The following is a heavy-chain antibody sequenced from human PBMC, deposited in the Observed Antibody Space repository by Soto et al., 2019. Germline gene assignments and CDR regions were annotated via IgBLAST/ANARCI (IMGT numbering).Heavy chain of an antibody. CDR3: ARDSSAVTTDY. Sequence: EVQLVESGGGFVQPGGSLRLSCAASGFTVSSNYMSWVRQAPGKGLEWVSVIYSGGSTYYLDSVKGRFTVSRDNSKNMLYLQMNSLRAEDTAVYYCARDSSAVTTDYWGQGTLVTVSS. D-gene: IGHD4-17*01. CDR1: GFTVSSNY. J-gene: IGHJ4*02. CDR2: IYSGGST. V-gene: IGHV3-66*01.